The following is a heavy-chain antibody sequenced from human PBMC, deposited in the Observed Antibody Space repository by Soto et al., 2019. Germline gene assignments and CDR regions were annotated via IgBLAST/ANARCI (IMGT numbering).Heavy chain of an antibody. CDR1: GFTFSTYW. J-gene: IGHJ4*02. CDR2: IKGDESST. CDR3: ARGAFHNYYVDY. V-gene: IGHV3-74*01. D-gene: IGHD3-3*02. Sequence: EVQLVESGGDSVQPGGSLRLSCAASGFTFSTYWMHWVRQAPGEGLVWVSRIKGDESSTSSADSVKGRFTISRDNARNTLYLHMNSLRDDDTAVYYCARGAFHNYYVDYWGQGTLVTVSS.